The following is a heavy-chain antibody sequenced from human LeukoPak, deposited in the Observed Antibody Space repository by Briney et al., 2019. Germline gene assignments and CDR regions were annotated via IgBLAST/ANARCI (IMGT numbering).Heavy chain of an antibody. CDR1: GGSISSYY. Sequence: SETLSLTCTVSGGSISSYYWSWIRQPPGKGLEWIGYIYYSGSTYYNPSLKSRVTISGDTSKNRFSLKLSSVTAADTAMYYCARDGGYTSGWYDYWGQGTLVTVSS. D-gene: IGHD6-19*01. V-gene: IGHV4-59*12. CDR3: ARDGGYTSGWYDY. CDR2: IYYSGST. J-gene: IGHJ4*02.